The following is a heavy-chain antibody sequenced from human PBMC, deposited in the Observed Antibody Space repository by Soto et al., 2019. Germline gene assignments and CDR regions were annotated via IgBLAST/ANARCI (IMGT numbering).Heavy chain of an antibody. CDR3: ARGLSSRVTIFGVVIPPPPRGMDV. D-gene: IGHD3-3*01. V-gene: IGHV4-34*01. Sequence: PSETLSLTCAVSGGSFSGYYWSWIRQPPGKGLEWIGEINHSGSTNYNPSLKSRVTISVDTSKNQFSLKLSSVTAADTAVYYCARGLSSRVTIFGVVIPPPPRGMDVWGKGTTVTVSS. CDR2: INHSGST. J-gene: IGHJ6*03. CDR1: GGSFSGYY.